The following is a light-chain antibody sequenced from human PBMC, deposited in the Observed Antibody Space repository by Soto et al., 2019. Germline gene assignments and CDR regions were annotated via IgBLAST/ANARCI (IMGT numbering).Light chain of an antibody. J-gene: IGLJ2*01. CDR2: GNS. CDR3: QSYDSSLSGGLV. Sequence: QSVLTQPPSVSGAPGQRVTISCTGSSSNIGAGYDVHWYQQLPGTAPKLLIYGNSNRPSGVPDRFSGSKSGTSASLAITGLQAGDEADYYCQSYDSSLSGGLVFGGGTQLTVL. V-gene: IGLV1-40*01. CDR1: SSNIGAGYD.